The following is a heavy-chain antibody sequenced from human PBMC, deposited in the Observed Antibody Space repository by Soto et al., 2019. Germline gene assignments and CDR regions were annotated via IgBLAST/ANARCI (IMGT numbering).Heavy chain of an antibody. J-gene: IGHJ6*02. CDR3: ARGYSGYDSNRYYYYGMDV. CDR1: GYTFTSYA. Sequence: ASVKVSCKASGYTFTSYAMHWVRQAPGQRLEWMGWINAGNGNTKYSQKFQGRVTITRDTSASTAYMELSRLRSEDTAVYYCARGYSGYDSNRYYYYGMDVWGQGTTVTVSS. CDR2: INAGNGNT. V-gene: IGHV1-3*01. D-gene: IGHD5-12*01.